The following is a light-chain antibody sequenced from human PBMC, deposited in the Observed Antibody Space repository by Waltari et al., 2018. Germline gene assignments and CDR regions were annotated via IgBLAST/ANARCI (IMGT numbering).Light chain of an antibody. V-gene: IGKV4-1*01. CDR1: QSVLSSSNNKNY. J-gene: IGKJ3*01. Sequence: DIVMTQPPDSLAVSLGERATLNCRSSQSVLSSSNNKNYLAWYQQKPGQPPKLLIYWASTRESGVPDRFSGSGSGTDFTLTISSLQAEDVAVYFCQQYFSTPVTFGPGTKVDIK. CDR2: WAS. CDR3: QQYFSTPVT.